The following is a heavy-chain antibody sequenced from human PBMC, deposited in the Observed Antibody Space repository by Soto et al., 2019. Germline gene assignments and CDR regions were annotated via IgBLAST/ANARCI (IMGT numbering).Heavy chain of an antibody. D-gene: IGHD3-22*01. CDR3: ARDEYYDSSGYYYY. J-gene: IGHJ4*02. Sequence: GGSLRLSCAASGFTFSSYGMHWVRQAPGKGLEWVAVIWYDGSNKYYADSVKGRFTISRDNSKNTLYLQMNSLRAEDTAVYYCARDEYYDSSGYYYYWGQGTLVTVSS. CDR2: IWYDGSNK. CDR1: GFTFSSYG. V-gene: IGHV3-33*01.